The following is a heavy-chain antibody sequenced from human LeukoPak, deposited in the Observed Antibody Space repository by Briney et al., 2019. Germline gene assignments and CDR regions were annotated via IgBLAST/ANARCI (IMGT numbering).Heavy chain of an antibody. CDR2: IVGDGTT. D-gene: IGHD5-24*01. V-gene: IGHV3-23*01. CDR1: GFIFSTHA. CDR3: AKDLRQGDGFWEIDY. Sequence: GGSLRLSCAASGFIFSTHALSWVRQAPGKGLEWVSGIVGDGTTYYADSVRGRFIVSRDQSKNTVFLRMNSLRAEHTAVYYCAKDLRQGDGFWEIDYWGQGAPVIVSS. J-gene: IGHJ4*02.